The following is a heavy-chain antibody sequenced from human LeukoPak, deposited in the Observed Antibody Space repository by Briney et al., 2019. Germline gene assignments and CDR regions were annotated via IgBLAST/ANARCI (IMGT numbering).Heavy chain of an antibody. Sequence: GGSLRLSCAASGFTFSSYAMSWVRQAPGKGLEWVSAISGSGGSTYYADSVKGRFTISRDNSKNTPYLQMNSLRAEDTAVYYCAKGYDLLTGYYLDYWGQGTLVTVSS. CDR1: GFTFSSYA. CDR2: ISGSGGST. D-gene: IGHD3-9*01. V-gene: IGHV3-23*01. CDR3: AKGYDLLTGYYLDY. J-gene: IGHJ4*02.